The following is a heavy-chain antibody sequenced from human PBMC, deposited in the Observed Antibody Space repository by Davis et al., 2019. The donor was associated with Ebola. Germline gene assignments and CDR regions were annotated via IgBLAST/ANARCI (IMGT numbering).Heavy chain of an antibody. CDR2: IWYDGSNK. CDR1: GLMFSRYG. Sequence: GESLKISCAASGLMFSRYGMHWIRQAPGKGLEWMAVIWYDGSNKYYADSVRGRFTISRDNSQNTLYLQMNSLRVEDTAVYYCARDRGDGRYSSFDYWGQGTLLTVSS. CDR3: ARDRGDGRYSSFDY. V-gene: IGHV3-33*01. J-gene: IGHJ4*02. D-gene: IGHD1-26*01.